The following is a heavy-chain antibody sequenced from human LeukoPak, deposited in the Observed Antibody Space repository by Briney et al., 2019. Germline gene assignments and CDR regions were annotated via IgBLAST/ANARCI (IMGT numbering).Heavy chain of an antibody. CDR3: AKEDDYVWGSYRYPPPAGIDY. V-gene: IGHV3-23*01. D-gene: IGHD3-16*02. CDR2: IGATGGNT. J-gene: IGHJ4*02. CDR1: GFTFSSFSSYA. Sequence: GGSLRLSCAASGFTFSSFSSYAMTWVRQAPGKGLGWVSSIGATGGNTYYADSVKGRFTISRDNSKNTLYLQMNSLRAEDTAVYYCAKEDDYVWGSYRYPPPAGIDYWGQGTLVTVSS.